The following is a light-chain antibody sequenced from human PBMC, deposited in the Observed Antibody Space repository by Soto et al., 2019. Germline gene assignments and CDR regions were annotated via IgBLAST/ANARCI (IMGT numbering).Light chain of an antibody. CDR3: QQYNNWPSWT. Sequence: EIVMTQSPATLSVSPGERATLSCRASQSVSSNLAWYQQKPGQAPRLLIYGASTRATGIPARFSGSGSGTEFTLTISSLQSEDFEVYYCQQYNNWPSWTLGQGTKVDIK. CDR1: QSVSSN. J-gene: IGKJ1*01. CDR2: GAS. V-gene: IGKV3-15*01.